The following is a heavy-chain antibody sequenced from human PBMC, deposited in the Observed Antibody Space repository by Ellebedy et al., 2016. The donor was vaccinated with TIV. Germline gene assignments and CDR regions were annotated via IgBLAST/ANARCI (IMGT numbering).Heavy chain of an antibody. CDR1: GGTFICYA. J-gene: IGHJ6*02. CDR2: IIPIFGTA. D-gene: IGHD6-19*01. Sequence: ASVKVSCXASGGTFICYAISWVRQAPGQGLEWMGGIIPIFGTANHAQKFQGRVTITADESTSTAYMELSSLRSDDTAVYYCARGLIGSGYGMDVWGQGTTVTVSS. CDR3: ARGLIGSGYGMDV. V-gene: IGHV1-69*13.